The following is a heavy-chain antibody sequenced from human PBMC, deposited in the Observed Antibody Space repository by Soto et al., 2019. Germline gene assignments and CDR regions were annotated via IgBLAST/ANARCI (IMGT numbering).Heavy chain of an antibody. J-gene: IGHJ4*02. V-gene: IGHV4-31*03. CDR1: GGSISSGGYY. CDR3: AIHLRSRLALDY. CDR2: IYYSGST. D-gene: IGHD3-16*01. Sequence: PSETLSLTCTVSGGSISSGGYYWSWIRQPPGKGLEWIGYIYYSGSTYYNPSLKSRVTISVDTSKNQFSLKLSSVTAADTAVYYCAIHLRSRLALDYWGQGTLVTVSS.